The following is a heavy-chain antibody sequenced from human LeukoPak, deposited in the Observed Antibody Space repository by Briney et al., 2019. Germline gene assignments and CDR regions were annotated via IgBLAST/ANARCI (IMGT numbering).Heavy chain of an antibody. CDR3: ARDSSLNY. V-gene: IGHV3-74*01. CDR2: INSDGSST. Sequence: GGSLRLSCAASGFTFSSYWMHWVRHAPGKRLVWVSRINSDGSSTSYADSVKGRFTISRDNAKNTLYLQMNSLRAEDTAVYYCARDSSLNYWGQGTLVTVSS. CDR1: GFTFSSYW. J-gene: IGHJ4*02.